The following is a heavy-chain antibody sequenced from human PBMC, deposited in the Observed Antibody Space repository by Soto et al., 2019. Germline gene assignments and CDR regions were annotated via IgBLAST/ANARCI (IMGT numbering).Heavy chain of an antibody. D-gene: IGHD3-16*02. CDR1: GFTFSSYA. CDR2: ISGSGGST. CDR3: AKSITFGGVIGFDY. J-gene: IGHJ4*02. V-gene: IGHV3-23*01. Sequence: GSLRLSCAASGFTFSSYAMSWVLQAPGKGLEWVSAISGSGGSTYYADSVKGRFTISRDNSKNTLYLQMNSLRAEDTAVYYCAKSITFGGVIGFDYWGQGTLVTVSS.